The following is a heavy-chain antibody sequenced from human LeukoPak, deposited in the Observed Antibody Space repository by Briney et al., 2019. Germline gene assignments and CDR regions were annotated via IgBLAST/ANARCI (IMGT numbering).Heavy chain of an antibody. CDR1: CVTFISYT. CDR2: ICTTSAYI. D-gene: IGHD5-12*01. V-gene: IGHV3-21*01. J-gene: IGHJ4*02. CDR3: ARGGYRGFDYEY. Sequence: SLLLLSAAGCVTFISYTMCWVRQPPREGLVWGSSICTTSAYIYYAQSVKGEFKNSRENARNSLYLKMTSLRAEDTAVYYCARGGYRGFDYEYWGQGTLVTVYS.